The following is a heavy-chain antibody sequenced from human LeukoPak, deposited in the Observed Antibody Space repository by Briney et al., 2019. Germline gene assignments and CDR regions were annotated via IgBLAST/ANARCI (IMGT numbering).Heavy chain of an antibody. CDR1: GGSFSGYY. D-gene: IGHD4-17*01. CDR3: ARGILGMTATVTGPKNYHYYMDV. J-gene: IGHJ6*03. V-gene: IGHV4-34*01. Sequence: PSETLSLTCAVYGGSFSGYYWSWIRQPPGKGLEWIGEINHSGSTNYNPSLKSRVTISVDTSKNQFSLKLSSVTAADTAVYYCARGILGMTATVTGPKNYHYYMDVWGKGTTVTISS. CDR2: INHSGST.